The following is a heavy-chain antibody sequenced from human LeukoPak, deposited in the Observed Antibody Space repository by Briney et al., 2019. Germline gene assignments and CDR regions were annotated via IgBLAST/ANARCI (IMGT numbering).Heavy chain of an antibody. CDR1: GGSFSGYY. V-gene: IGHV4-34*01. CDR3: ARGAVAGRILDY. J-gene: IGHJ4*02. Sequence: SETLSLTCAVYGGSFSGYYWSWIRQPPGKGLEWIGEINHSGGTNYNPSLKSRVTISVDTSKNQFSLKLSSVTAADTAVYYCARGAVAGRILDYWGQGTLVTVSS. CDR2: INHSGGT. D-gene: IGHD6-19*01.